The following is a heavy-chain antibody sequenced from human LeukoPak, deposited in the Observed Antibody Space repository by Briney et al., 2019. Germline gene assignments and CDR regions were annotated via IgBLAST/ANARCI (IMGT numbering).Heavy chain of an antibody. V-gene: IGHV1-18*01. CDR3: ARDRHRRHYYDSSLHPPLDY. CDR2: ISGYNGNT. CDR1: GYTFTNFG. D-gene: IGHD3-22*01. J-gene: IGHJ4*02. Sequence: GASVKVSCKASGYTFTNFGISWVRQAPGQGLEWMGWISGYNGNTNYAQKLQGRVTMTTDTSTSTAYMDLRSPRSDDTAVYYCARDRHRRHYYDSSLHPPLDYWGQGTLVTVSS.